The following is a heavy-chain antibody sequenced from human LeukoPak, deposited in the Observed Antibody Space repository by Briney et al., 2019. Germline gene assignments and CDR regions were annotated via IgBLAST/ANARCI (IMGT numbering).Heavy chain of an antibody. V-gene: IGHV3-64D*06. J-gene: IGHJ1*01. CDR3: VKVGDSGYGEYYQH. CDR1: GFTFRDYP. CDR2: ISSAGGTT. Sequence: GGSLRLSCSASGFTFRDYPIHWVRQAPGEGLQYVSAISSAGGTTYYADSVGGRFTISRDNSKNTLYLQMSSLRAEDTALYYCVKVGDSGYGEYYQHWGQGTLVTVSS. D-gene: IGHD5-12*01.